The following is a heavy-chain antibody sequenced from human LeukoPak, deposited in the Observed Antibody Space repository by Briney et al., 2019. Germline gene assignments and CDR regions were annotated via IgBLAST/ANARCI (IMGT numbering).Heavy chain of an antibody. D-gene: IGHD3-22*01. CDR3: ARSYDRSGYYRFPLGS. CDR2: INHSGST. Sequence: NTSETLSLTCAVYGGSFSGYYWSWIRQPPGKGLEWIGEINHSGSTNYNPSLKSRVTISVDTSKNQFSLKLSSVTAADTAVYYCARSYDRSGYYRFPLGSWGQGTLVTVSS. V-gene: IGHV4-34*01. CDR1: GGSFSGYY. J-gene: IGHJ5*02.